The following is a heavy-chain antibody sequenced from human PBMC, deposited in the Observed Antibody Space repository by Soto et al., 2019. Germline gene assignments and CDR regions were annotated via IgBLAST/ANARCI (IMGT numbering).Heavy chain of an antibody. J-gene: IGHJ6*02. CDR1: GFTFSSYG. CDR2: ILYDGSNK. CDR3: AKGYSSGWYMPYYYYGMDV. Sequence: HPGGSLRLSCAASGFTFSSYGMHWVRQAPGKGLEWVAVILYDGSNKYYADSVKGRFTISRDNSKNTLYLQMNSLRAEDTAVYYCAKGYSSGWYMPYYYYGMDVWGQGTTVTVSS. V-gene: IGHV3-30*18. D-gene: IGHD6-19*01.